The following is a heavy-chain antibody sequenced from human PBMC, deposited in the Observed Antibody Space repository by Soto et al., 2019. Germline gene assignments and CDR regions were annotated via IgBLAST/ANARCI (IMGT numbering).Heavy chain of an antibody. CDR3: ARASSTMKKLVYYYAMDV. D-gene: IGHD3-22*01. J-gene: IGHJ6*02. CDR2: IIPIFGTA. Sequence: SVKVSCKASGGTFSSYAISWVRQAPGRGLEWMGGIIPIFGTANYAQKFQGRVTITADESTSTAYMELSSLRSEDTAVYSCARASSTMKKLVYYYAMDVWGQGTTVTVSS. V-gene: IGHV1-69*13. CDR1: GGTFSSYA.